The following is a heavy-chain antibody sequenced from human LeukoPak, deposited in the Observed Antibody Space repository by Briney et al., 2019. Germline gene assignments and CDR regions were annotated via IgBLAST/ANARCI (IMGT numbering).Heavy chain of an antibody. J-gene: IGHJ4*02. CDR2: IYPYSGDT. D-gene: IGHD6-19*01. CDR1: GYTFTGYY. V-gene: IGHV1-2*02. Sequence: ASVTVSCKASGYTFTGYYIHWVRQAPGQGLEWMGWIYPYSGDTNYAQNFQGRVTMTRDTSISTAYMELSSLKSDDTAVYYCARRRSEEFDFDCWGQGTLVTVSS. CDR3: ARRRSEEFDFDC.